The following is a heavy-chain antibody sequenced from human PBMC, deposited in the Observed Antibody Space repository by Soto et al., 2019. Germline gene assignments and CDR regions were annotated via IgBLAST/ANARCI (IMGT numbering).Heavy chain of an antibody. CDR3: ARDRGIYALAY. Sequence: QVQLVQSGAEVKKPGASVKVSCKASGYTFTSYGITWVRQAPGQGLEWMGWISAYNGNTNYAQKLQGRVTMTTDTSTSTADMELRSLRSDDTAVYCCARDRGIYALAYWGQGTLVTVSS. CDR2: ISAYNGNT. J-gene: IGHJ4*02. V-gene: IGHV1-18*01. CDR1: GYTFTSYG. D-gene: IGHD3-10*01.